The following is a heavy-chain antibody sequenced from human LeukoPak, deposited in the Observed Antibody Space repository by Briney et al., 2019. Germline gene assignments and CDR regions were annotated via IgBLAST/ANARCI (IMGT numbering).Heavy chain of an antibody. Sequence: ASVKVSCKASGYTFTSYGISWVRQAPGQGPEWMGWISAYSTYNGNTNYAQKFQGRVTMTTDTSTSTAYMELRSLRSDDTAVYFCTRDLGQWLLQGIFFDYWGQGTLVTVSS. CDR1: GYTFTSYG. CDR3: TRDLGQWLLQGIFFDY. V-gene: IGHV1-18*01. J-gene: IGHJ4*02. D-gene: IGHD5-12*01. CDR2: ISAYSTYNGNT.